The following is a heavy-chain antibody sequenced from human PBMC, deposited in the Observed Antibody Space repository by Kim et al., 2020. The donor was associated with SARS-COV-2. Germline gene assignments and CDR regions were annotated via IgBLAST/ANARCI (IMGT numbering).Heavy chain of an antibody. CDR1: GYTFTSYA. CDR3: ARVSVVPAADYPDAFDI. CDR2: INAGNGNT. Sequence: ASVKVSCKASGYTFTSYAMHWVRQAPGQRLEWMGWINAGNGNTKYSQKFQGRVTITRDTSASTAYMELSSLRSEDTAVYYCARVSVVPAADYPDAFDIWGQGTMVTVSS. J-gene: IGHJ3*02. V-gene: IGHV1-3*01. D-gene: IGHD2-2*01.